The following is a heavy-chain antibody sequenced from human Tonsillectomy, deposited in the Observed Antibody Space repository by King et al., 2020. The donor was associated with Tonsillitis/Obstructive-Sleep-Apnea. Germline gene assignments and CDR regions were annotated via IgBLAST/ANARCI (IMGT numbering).Heavy chain of an antibody. J-gene: IGHJ3*02. CDR3: ARDMVLEARGDAFVI. CDR1: GGSISSYY. CDR2: LDYSGST. Sequence: VQLQESGPGLVKPSETLSLTCTVSGGSISSYYWSWIRQPPGKGLEWIGYLDYSGSTNYNPSLKSRVTTSVDKSKNQFSLKLSSVTSADTAVYYCARDMVLEARGDAFVIWDQGTMVTVSS. V-gene: IGHV4-59*01. D-gene: IGHD2-8*01.